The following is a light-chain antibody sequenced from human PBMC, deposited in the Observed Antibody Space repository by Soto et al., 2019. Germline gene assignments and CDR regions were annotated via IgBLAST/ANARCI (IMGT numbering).Light chain of an antibody. CDR1: SSDVGGYNY. CDR2: DVS. J-gene: IGLJ1*01. V-gene: IGLV2-14*01. CDR3: SSYTSSSTLVYV. Sequence: QSVLTQPASVSGSPGQSITISCTGTSSDVGGYNYVSWYQQHPGKAPKLMIYDVSNRPSVVSNRFSGSKSGNTASLTISGLQAEDEADYYCSSYTSSSTLVYVFGTGTKVTVL.